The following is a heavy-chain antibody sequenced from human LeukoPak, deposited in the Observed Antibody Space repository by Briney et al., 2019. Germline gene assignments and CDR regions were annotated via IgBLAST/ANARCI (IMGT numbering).Heavy chain of an antibody. CDR2: IWYDGSNK. Sequence: TGGSLRLSCAASGFTFSIYGMHWVRQAPGKGLEWVAVIWYDGSNKYYADSVKGRFTISRDNSKNTLYLQMNSLRAEDTAVYYCARDKPPPYYYDSSGIFDYWGQGTLVTVSS. CDR1: GFTFSIYG. D-gene: IGHD3-22*01. V-gene: IGHV3-33*01. J-gene: IGHJ4*02. CDR3: ARDKPPPYYYDSSGIFDY.